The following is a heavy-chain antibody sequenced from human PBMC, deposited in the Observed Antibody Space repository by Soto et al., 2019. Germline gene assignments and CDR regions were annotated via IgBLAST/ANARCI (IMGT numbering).Heavy chain of an antibody. V-gene: IGHV1-69*01. CDR3: ARDGDPQSAFWSGPLGGGRFDP. D-gene: IGHD3-3*01. CDR2: IVPMFGRA. CDR1: GGTFGNSD. Sequence: QVQLVQSGAEVKKPGSSVNVSCKTSGGTFGNSDVTWLRQAPGQGLESLGGIVPMFGRANYAQKFQGRVTITADESTITAYMELSSLNTDDTAVYYCARDGDPQSAFWSGPLGGGRFDPWGQGTLVTVSS. J-gene: IGHJ5*02.